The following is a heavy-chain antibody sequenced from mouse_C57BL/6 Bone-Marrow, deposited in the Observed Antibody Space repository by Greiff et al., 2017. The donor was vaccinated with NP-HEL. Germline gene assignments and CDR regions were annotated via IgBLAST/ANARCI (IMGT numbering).Heavy chain of an antibody. CDR1: GFTFSSYG. J-gene: IGHJ3*01. CDR2: ISSGGSYT. Sequence: EVQLVESGGDLVKPGGSLKLSCAASGFTFSSYGMSWVRQTPDKRLEWVATISSGGSYTYYPDSVKGRFTISRDNAKNTLYLQMSRLKSEDTAMYYCARHLTGTACWGKGTLVTVSA. D-gene: IGHD4-1*01. V-gene: IGHV5-6*01. CDR3: ARHLTGTAC.